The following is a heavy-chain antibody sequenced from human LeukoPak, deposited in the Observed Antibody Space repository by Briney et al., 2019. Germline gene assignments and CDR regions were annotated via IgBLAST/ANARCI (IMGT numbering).Heavy chain of an antibody. J-gene: IGHJ3*02. V-gene: IGHV3-49*03. CDR2: IRSRTSGGTR. CDR3: TTAPRADGFDI. CDR1: GFTFGEYF. Sequence: GRSLRLSCTASGFTFGEYFMSWFRQAPGKGLEWVGFIRSRTSGGTREYGASVKGRFTISRDDSKSIAYLQMSSPRPEDTAVYFCTTAPRADGFDIWGPGTMVIVS.